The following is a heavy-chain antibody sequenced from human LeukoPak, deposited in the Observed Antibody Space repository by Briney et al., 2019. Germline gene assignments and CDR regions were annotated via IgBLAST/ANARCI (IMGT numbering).Heavy chain of an antibody. D-gene: IGHD3-3*01. CDR1: GGSISSYY. CDR2: IYYSGST. V-gene: IGHV4-59*01. CDR3: ARVLLSNYDFWSGYSNWFDP. J-gene: IGHJ5*02. Sequence: KSSEILSLTCTVSGGSISSYYWSWIRQPPGKGLEWIGYIYYSGSTNYNPSLKSRVTISVDTSKNQFSLKLSSVTAADTAVYYCARVLLSNYDFWSGYSNWFDPWGQGTLVTVSS.